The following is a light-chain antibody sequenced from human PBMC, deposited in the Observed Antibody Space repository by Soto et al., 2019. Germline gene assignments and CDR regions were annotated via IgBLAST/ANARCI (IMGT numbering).Light chain of an antibody. CDR2: DAS. V-gene: IGKV1-5*01. CDR1: HSISSW. CDR3: QQYNSYWT. Sequence: DIQMTQSPSTLSASVGDRVTITCRASHSISSWLAWYQQKPGKAPNLLIYDASTLESGVPSRFSGSGSGTESTLTISSLQPDDFATYYCQQYNSYWTFGQGTKVEIK. J-gene: IGKJ1*01.